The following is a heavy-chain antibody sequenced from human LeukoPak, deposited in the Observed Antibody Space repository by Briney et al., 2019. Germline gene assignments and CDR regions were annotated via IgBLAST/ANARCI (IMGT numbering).Heavy chain of an antibody. Sequence: ASVKVSCKASGYTFTSYGISWVRQAPGQGLEWMGWISAYNGNTNYVQKLQGRVTMTTDTSTSTAYMELRSLRSDDTAVYYCARDLCGGSCYSSYYYYYGMDVWGQGTTVTVSS. J-gene: IGHJ6*02. V-gene: IGHV1-18*01. CDR2: ISAYNGNT. D-gene: IGHD2-15*01. CDR1: GYTFTSYG. CDR3: ARDLCGGSCYSSYYYYYGMDV.